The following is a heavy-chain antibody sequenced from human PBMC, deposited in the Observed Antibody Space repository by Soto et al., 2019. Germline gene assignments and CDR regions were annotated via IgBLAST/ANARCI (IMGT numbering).Heavy chain of an antibody. CDR3: AKGTGIVVVPTAMS. D-gene: IGHD2-2*01. CDR1: GFTFSNYA. J-gene: IGHJ5*02. CDR2: ISGSGGST. Sequence: EVQLLESGGDLVQPGGSLRLSCAASGFTFSNYAMSWVRQAPGKGLEWVSGISGSGGSTYYADSVKGRFTISRDNSKNPLYLQMNSLRAEDTAVYYCAKGTGIVVVPTAMSWGQGTLVTVSS. V-gene: IGHV3-23*01.